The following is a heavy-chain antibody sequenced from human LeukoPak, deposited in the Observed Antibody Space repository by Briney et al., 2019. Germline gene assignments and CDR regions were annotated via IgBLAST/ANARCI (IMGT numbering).Heavy chain of an antibody. CDR3: ARENPWIQLWALDY. D-gene: IGHD5-18*01. J-gene: IGHJ4*02. V-gene: IGHV4-34*01. CDR2: INHSGST. CDR1: GGSFSGYY. Sequence: SETLSLTCAVYGGSFSGYYWSWIRQPPGKGLEWIGEINHSGSTNYNPSLKSRVTISVDTSKNQFSLKLSSVTAADTAVYYCARENPWIQLWALDYWGQGTLVTVSS.